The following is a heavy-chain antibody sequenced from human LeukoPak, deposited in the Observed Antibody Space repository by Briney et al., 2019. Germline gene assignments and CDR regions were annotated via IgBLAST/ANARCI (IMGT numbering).Heavy chain of an antibody. V-gene: IGHV3-33*01. Sequence: PGGSLRLSCAASGFTFSSYGMHWVRQAPGKGLEWVAVIWYDGSNKYYADSVKGRFTISRDNSKNTLYLQMNSLRAEDTAVYYCARDWLGNPDYYYGMDVWGQGTTVTVSS. CDR2: IWYDGSNK. J-gene: IGHJ6*02. CDR1: GFTFSSYG. D-gene: IGHD6-19*01. CDR3: ARDWLGNPDYYYGMDV.